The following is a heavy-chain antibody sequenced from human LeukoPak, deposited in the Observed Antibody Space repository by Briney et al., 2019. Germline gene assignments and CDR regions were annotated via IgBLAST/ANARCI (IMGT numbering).Heavy chain of an antibody. CDR3: ASYNWNWVLDAFDI. Sequence: GGSLRLSCAASGFTFSSYWMSWVRQAPGKGLEWVANIKQDGSEKYYVDSVKGRFTISRDNAKNSLYLQMNSLRAEDTAVYYCASYNWNWVLDAFDIWGQGTMFTVSS. D-gene: IGHD1-7*01. CDR1: GFTFSSYW. V-gene: IGHV3-7*01. J-gene: IGHJ3*02. CDR2: IKQDGSEK.